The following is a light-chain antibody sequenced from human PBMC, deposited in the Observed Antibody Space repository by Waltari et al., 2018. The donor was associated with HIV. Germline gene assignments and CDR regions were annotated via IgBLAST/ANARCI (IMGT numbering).Light chain of an antibody. CDR1: SSDVGCYKY. V-gene: IGLV2-14*01. CDR3: SSYTSSRTPYYV. J-gene: IGLJ1*01. Sequence: QSALTQPASVSGSPGQSITISCTGTSSDVGCYKYVYWYQQHPGKAPKLMIYDVSNRPLGVSTRFSGSKSGNTASLTISGLRAEDEADYFCSSYTSSRTPYYVLGTGTEVTVL. CDR2: DVS.